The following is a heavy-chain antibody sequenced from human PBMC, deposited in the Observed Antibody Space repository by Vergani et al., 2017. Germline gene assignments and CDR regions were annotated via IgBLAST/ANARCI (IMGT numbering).Heavy chain of an antibody. D-gene: IGHD2-21*02. CDR2: IRYEGSNK. CDR1: GFTFSSNG. V-gene: IGHV3-30*02. Sequence: QVHLVESGGGVVQPGGSLRLSCAASGFTFSSNGMHWVRQAPGKGLEWVAFIRYEGSNKYDADSVKGRFTISRDNSRNTLYLQMNSLRAEDTAVYYCAKDSGYCGGDCYYDAFDMWGQGTMVTVSS. CDR3: AKDSGYCGGDCYYDAFDM. J-gene: IGHJ3*02.